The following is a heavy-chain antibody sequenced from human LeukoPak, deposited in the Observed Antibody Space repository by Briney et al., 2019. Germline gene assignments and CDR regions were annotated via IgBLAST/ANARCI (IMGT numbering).Heavy chain of an antibody. J-gene: IGHJ4*02. CDR1: GGSISSYC. CDR2: IYYSGST. D-gene: IGHD3-3*01. Sequence: SETLSLTCTVSGGSISSYCWSWIRQPPGKGLEWIGYIYYSGSTNYNPSLKSRVTISVDTSKNQFSLKLSSVTAADTAVYYCARERYDFWSGYPDYWGQGTLVTVSS. V-gene: IGHV4-59*01. CDR3: ARERYDFWSGYPDY.